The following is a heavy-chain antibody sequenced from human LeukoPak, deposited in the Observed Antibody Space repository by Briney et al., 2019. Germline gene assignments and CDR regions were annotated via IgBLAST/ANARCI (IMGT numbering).Heavy chain of an antibody. CDR2: MSHSGST. D-gene: IGHD3-22*01. J-gene: IGHJ4*02. CDR3: ARHNVYDSSGDSRYYFDQ. V-gene: IGHV4-38-2*01. CDR1: GYSISSGYH. Sequence: SETLSLNCAVSGYSISSGYHWAWIRQPPRKGLEWIGSMSHSGSTYYNPSLKSRVTFSVDTSKNQFSVKLRSVSATDTAVYYCARHNVYDSSGDSRYYFDQWGKGTLVTVSS.